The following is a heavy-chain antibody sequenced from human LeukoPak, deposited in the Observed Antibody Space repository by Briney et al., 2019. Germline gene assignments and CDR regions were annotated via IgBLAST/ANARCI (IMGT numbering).Heavy chain of an antibody. D-gene: IGHD2-2*02. CDR1: GFTFSSYA. J-gene: IGHJ4*02. Sequence: GGSLRLSCAASGFTFSSYAMHWVRQAPGKGLEWVAVISYDGSNKYYADSVKGRFTISRDNSKNTLYLQMNSLRAEDTAVYYCARGYDSVLPAAILAYWGPGTLVTVS. CDR2: ISYDGSNK. V-gene: IGHV3-30*04. CDR3: ARGYDSVLPAAILAY.